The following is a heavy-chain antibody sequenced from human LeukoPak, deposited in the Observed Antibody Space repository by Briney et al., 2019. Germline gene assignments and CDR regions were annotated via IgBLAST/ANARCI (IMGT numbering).Heavy chain of an antibody. V-gene: IGHV3-23*01. D-gene: IGHD6-13*01. J-gene: IGHJ4*01. CDR2: LSCRGGNT. CDR1: GLTFSLYS. Sequence: GVSLRLSCAASGLTFSLYSVSWVRLAPGKGLEWVSTLSCRGGNTYYTDFVEGRLTISRDNCKNTLYLQMNRLGAEGTAVYYRAQVDGSSWPPTSNYFDCWGHGTLVTVSS. CDR3: AQVDGSSWPPTSNYFDC.